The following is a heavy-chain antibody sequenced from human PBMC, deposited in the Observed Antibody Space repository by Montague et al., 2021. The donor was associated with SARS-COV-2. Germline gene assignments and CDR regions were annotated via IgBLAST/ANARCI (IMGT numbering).Heavy chain of an antibody. J-gene: IGHJ5*01. Sequence: SETLSLTCAITGGSLSGFSWGWIRQPPGRGLEWIGEVDDTGVNNYNPSLKSRVTISTDWSKNQFTLSLTSVTVADTAVYFCAKGPDTTAGSPRLPVTSDSWGPGTLVTVSA. D-gene: IGHD1-26*01. CDR1: GGSLSGFS. CDR2: VDDTGVN. CDR3: AKGPDTTAGSPRLPVTSDS. V-gene: IGHV4-34*01.